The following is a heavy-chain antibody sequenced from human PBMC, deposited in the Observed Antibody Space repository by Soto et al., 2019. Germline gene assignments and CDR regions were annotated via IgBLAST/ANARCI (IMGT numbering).Heavy chain of an antibody. V-gene: IGHV3-13*01. CDR1: GFTFSSYD. CDR2: IGTAGDT. J-gene: IGHJ3*02. Sequence: EVQLVESGGGLVQPGGSLRLSCAASGFTFSSYDMHWVRQVTGKGLEWVSAIGTAGDTYYPGSLRGRFTISRENAKNSFYLQMNSLTAGDTAIYYCAREQRMTGYNSGSRALDIWGQGTMVTVSS. CDR3: AREQRMTGYNSGSRALDI. D-gene: IGHD6-19*01.